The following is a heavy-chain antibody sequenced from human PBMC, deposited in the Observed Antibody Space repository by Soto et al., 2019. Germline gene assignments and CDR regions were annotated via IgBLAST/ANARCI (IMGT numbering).Heavy chain of an antibody. Sequence: QVQLVESGGGVVQPGRSLRLSCAVSGFTVSTYGMHWVRQAPGKGLEWVAVISRDGGTKFYVDSVKGRFTISRDNSRNTLFLEMNSLSGDDMAVYYCTGEVASSYWGQGTLVTVSS. CDR2: ISRDGGTK. V-gene: IGHV3-30*03. CDR1: GFTVSTYG. J-gene: IGHJ4*02. D-gene: IGHD2-8*02. CDR3: TGEVASSY.